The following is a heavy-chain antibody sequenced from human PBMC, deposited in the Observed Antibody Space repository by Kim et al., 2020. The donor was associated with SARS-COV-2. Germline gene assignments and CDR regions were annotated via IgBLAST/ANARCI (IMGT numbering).Heavy chain of an antibody. V-gene: IGHV3-53*01. CDR3: ARGLVAAY. Sequence: GGSTYYANSVKGRFTISRCNSKNTLYLQMSSLRAEDTAVYYCARGLVAAYWGQGTLVTVSS. CDR2: GGST. D-gene: IGHD2-15*01. J-gene: IGHJ4*02.